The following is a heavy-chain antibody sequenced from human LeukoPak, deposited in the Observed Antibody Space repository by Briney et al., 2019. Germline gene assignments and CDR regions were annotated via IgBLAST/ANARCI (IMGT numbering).Heavy chain of an antibody. CDR2: IKEDGSQI. V-gene: IGHV3-7*01. CDR3: AGSSGWLFDY. Sequence: GGSLRLSCVGTGFSFSNYWMNWVRQAPGKGLEWVANIKEDGSQIYYVDSVKGRFTISRDNAKNSVYLQMNSLRAEDTAVYYCAGSSGWLFDYWGQGTPVAVSS. J-gene: IGHJ4*02. CDR1: GFSFSNYW. D-gene: IGHD6-19*01.